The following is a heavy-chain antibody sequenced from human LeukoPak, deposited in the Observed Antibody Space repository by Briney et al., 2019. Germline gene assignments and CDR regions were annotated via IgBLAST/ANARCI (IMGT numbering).Heavy chain of an antibody. CDR3: ATLNLGYYDSSGYFGL. V-gene: IGHV1-24*01. D-gene: IGHD3-22*01. J-gene: IGHJ4*02. Sequence: ASVKVSCKVSGYTLTELSMHWVRQAPGKGLEWMGGFDPEDGETIYAQKFQGRVTMTEDTSTDTAYMELSSLRSEDTAVYYCATLNLGYYDSSGYFGLWGQGTLVTVSS. CDR1: GYTLTELS. CDR2: FDPEDGET.